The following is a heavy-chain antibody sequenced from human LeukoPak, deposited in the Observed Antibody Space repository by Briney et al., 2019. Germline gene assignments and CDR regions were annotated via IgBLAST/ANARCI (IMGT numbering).Heavy chain of an antibody. J-gene: IGHJ4*02. CDR3: ARVEIHYYGSGSYGY. CDR2: ISSSSSYI. CDR1: GFTFSSYS. Sequence: GGSLRLSCAASGFTFSSYSMNWVRQAPGKGLEWVSSISSSSSYIYYADSVKGRFTISRDNAKNSLYLQMNSLRAEDTAVYYRARVEIHYYGSGSYGYWGQGTLVTVSS. V-gene: IGHV3-21*01. D-gene: IGHD3-10*01.